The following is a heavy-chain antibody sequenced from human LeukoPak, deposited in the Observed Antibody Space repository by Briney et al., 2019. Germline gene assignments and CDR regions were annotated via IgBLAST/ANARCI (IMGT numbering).Heavy chain of an antibody. CDR1: GFTFSSFA. D-gene: IGHD2-2*01. CDR3: AKGGGPYHLPTDY. J-gene: IGHJ4*02. Sequence: PGGSLRLSCAASGFTFSSFATSWVRQAPGKGLEWVSGISASGGSTYYADSVKGRFTISRDNSKNTLYLQMNSLRSEDTAVYYCAKGGGPYHLPTDYWGQGTLVTVSS. V-gene: IGHV3-23*01. CDR2: ISASGGST.